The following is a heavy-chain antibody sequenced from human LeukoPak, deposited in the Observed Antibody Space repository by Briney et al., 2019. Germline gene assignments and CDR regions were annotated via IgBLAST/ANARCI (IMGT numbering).Heavy chain of an antibody. J-gene: IGHJ4*02. CDR1: GFTVSSNY. CDR3: ARVTVRPWYYFDY. D-gene: IGHD4/OR15-4a*01. Sequence: GGSLRLSCAASGFTVSSNYMSWVRQAPGKGLECVSVIYSGGSTYYADSVKGRFTISRDNSKNTLYLQMNSLRAEDTAVYYCARVTVRPWYYFDYWGQGTLVTVSS. CDR2: IYSGGST. V-gene: IGHV3-66*01.